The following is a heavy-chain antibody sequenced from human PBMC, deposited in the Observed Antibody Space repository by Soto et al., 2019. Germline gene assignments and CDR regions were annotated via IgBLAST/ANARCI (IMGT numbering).Heavy chain of an antibody. CDR1: GYTFTTYD. J-gene: IGHJ6*02. CDR2: ISTYNGNT. D-gene: IGHD2-8*01. Sequence: QVQLVQSGAEVKKPGASVKVSCKASGYTFTTYDISWVRQAPGQGLEWMGRISTYNGNTNYPQSLQGRLTMTTDTSTASKRLEVGRLRFSGTTVDYCATDPVPGLMVKAPTVYGLGVWGQGTTVTVSS. V-gene: IGHV1-18*01. CDR3: ATDPVPGLMVKAPTVYGLGV.